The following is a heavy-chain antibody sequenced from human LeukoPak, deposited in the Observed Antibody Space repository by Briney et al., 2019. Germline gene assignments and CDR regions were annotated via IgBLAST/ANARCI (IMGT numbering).Heavy chain of an antibody. Sequence: ASVKVSCKASGYTFTSYGISWVRQAPGQGLEWMGWISAYNGNTNYAQKLQGRVTMTTDTSTSTAYMELRSLRSDDTAVYYCARDLFDFWSGYYNWFDPWGQGTLVTVSS. CDR2: ISAYNGNT. V-gene: IGHV1-18*01. CDR3: ARDLFDFWSGYYNWFDP. CDR1: GYTFTSYG. D-gene: IGHD3-3*01. J-gene: IGHJ5*02.